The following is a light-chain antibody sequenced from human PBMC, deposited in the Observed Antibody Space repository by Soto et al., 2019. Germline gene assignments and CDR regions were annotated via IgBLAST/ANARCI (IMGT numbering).Light chain of an antibody. CDR3: QQRILLFT. J-gene: IGKJ4*01. CDR2: DSS. CDR1: QSVGSS. V-gene: IGKV3-11*01. Sequence: EIVLTQSPATLSLSPGERATLSCRTSQSVGSSLAWYQQKPGQPPRLLIYDSSNRATGIPGRFSGSGSGTDFTLTISSLEPADSAVYYCQQRILLFTFGGGTKVDIK.